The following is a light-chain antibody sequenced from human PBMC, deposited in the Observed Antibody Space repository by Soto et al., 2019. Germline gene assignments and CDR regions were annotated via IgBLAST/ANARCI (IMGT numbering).Light chain of an antibody. CDR2: DVS. Sequence: QSALTEPASVSGFPGQSITISCTGTSSDVGGYNYVSWYQQHPGKAPKLMIYDVSNRPSGVSNRFSGSKSGNTASLTISGLQAEDEADYYCSSYTSSSTLESVFGTGTKLTVL. CDR3: SSYTSSSTLESV. CDR1: SSDVGGYNY. J-gene: IGLJ1*01. V-gene: IGLV2-14*01.